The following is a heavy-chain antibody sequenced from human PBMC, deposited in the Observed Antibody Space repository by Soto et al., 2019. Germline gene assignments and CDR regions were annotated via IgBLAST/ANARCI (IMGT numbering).Heavy chain of an antibody. V-gene: IGHV4-4*02. J-gene: IGHJ4*02. D-gene: IGHD5-12*01. CDR1: GDSITNDRW. CDR3: TANGYYSLDY. Sequence: QVQLQESGPGLVKPSGTLSLTCSVSGDSITNDRWWSWVRQSPGKGLEWIGEIYHSGRTNYNPSLKSRVIISVDKSKNNFSLTLSSVTAADPAVYYCTANGYYSLDYWGQGSLVTVSS. CDR2: IYHSGRT.